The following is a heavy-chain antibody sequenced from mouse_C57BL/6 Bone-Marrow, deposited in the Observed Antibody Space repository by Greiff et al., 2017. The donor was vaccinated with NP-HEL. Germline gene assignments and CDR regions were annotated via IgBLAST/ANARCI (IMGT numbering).Heavy chain of an antibody. Sequence: EVQLQQSGPELVKPGASVKISCKASGYTFTDYYMNWVKQSHGKSLEWIGDINPNNGGTSYNQKFKGKATLTVDKSSSTAYMELRSLTSEDSAVYYCANLQYFDYWGQGTTLTVSS. D-gene: IGHD5-1*01. CDR3: ANLQYFDY. CDR2: INPNNGGT. CDR1: GYTFTDYY. V-gene: IGHV1-26*01. J-gene: IGHJ2*01.